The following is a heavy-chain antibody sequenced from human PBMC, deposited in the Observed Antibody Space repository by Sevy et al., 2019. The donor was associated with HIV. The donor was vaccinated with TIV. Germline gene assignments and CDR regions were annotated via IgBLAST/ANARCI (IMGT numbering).Heavy chain of an antibody. CDR3: ARLHYGDYGYYYYGMDV. CDR1: GGSISSYY. CDR2: IYYSGST. Sequence: SETLSLTCTVSGGSISSYYWSWIRQPPGKGLEWIGYIYYSGSTNYNPSLKSRVTISVDTSKNQFSLKLSSVTAADTAVYYCARLHYGDYGYYYYGMDVLGQGTTVTVSS. J-gene: IGHJ6*02. D-gene: IGHD4-17*01. V-gene: IGHV4-59*12.